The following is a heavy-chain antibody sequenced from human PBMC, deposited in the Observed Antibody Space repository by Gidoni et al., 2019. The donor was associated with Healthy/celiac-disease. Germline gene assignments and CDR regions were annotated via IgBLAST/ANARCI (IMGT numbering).Heavy chain of an antibody. J-gene: IGHJ4*02. CDR2: IIPILGIA. CDR1: VGTFSSYA. V-gene: IGHV1-69*04. D-gene: IGHD4-17*01. CDR3: ASTADYGDYRPFDY. Sequence: VQLVQSGAEVTKPGSSVKVSCKASVGTFSSYAISWVRQAPGQGLEWMGRIIPILGIANYAQKFQGRVTITADKSTSTAYMELSSLRSEDTAVYYCASTADYGDYRPFDYWGQGTLVTVSS.